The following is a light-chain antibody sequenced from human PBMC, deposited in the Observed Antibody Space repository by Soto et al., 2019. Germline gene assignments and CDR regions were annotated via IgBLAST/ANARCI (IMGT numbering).Light chain of an antibody. CDR2: LEGSGSY. Sequence: QLVLTQSSSASASLGSSVKLTCTLSSGHSSYIIAWHQQKPGKAPRYLMKLEGSGSYSKGSGVPDRFSGSSSGADRYLTISNLQFEDEADYYCETWDSNTRVFGGGTKLTVL. J-gene: IGLJ2*01. V-gene: IGLV4-60*02. CDR3: ETWDSNTRV. CDR1: SGHSSYI.